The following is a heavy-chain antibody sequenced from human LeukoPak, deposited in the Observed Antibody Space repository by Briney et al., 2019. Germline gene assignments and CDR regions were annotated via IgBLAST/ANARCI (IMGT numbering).Heavy chain of an antibody. CDR1: GGSISSSSYY. V-gene: IGHV4-39*07. D-gene: IGHD3-10*01. J-gene: IGHJ4*02. CDR2: IYYSGST. Sequence: SETLSLTCTVSGGSISSSSYYWGWIRQPPGKGLEWIGSIYYSGSTYYNPSLKSRVTISVDTSKNQFSLKLSSVTAADTAVYYCAREGGHYYGSGSPYFDYWGQGTLVTVSS. CDR3: AREGGHYYGSGSPYFDY.